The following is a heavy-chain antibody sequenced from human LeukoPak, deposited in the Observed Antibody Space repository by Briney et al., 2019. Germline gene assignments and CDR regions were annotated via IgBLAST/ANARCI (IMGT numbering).Heavy chain of an antibody. D-gene: IGHD3-10*01. Sequence: SETLSLTCTVPGGSISGHHWTWIRQPPGKGLEWIGYHYYSGTSTDYNPPPKSRVTISVDTSKNMFSLKLSSVTAAGTAVYYWARSAGAGSYAWFDPWGQGTQVTVSS. J-gene: IGHJ5*02. CDR1: GGSISGHH. CDR2: HYYSGTST. CDR3: ARSAGAGSYAWFDP. V-gene: IGHV4-59*08.